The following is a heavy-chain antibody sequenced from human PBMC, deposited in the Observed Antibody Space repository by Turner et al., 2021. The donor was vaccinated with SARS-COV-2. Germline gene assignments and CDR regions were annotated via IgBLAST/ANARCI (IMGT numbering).Heavy chain of an antibody. CDR1: GFTVSSNY. CDR2: IYGGGST. CDR3: ARDDPLGGMDV. J-gene: IGHJ6*02. Sequence: EVQLVETGGGLIQPGGSLRLSCAASGFTVSSNYMSGVRQAAGKGLEWVSLIYGGGSTYYADSVKGRFTISRDNSKNTLYLQMNSLRAEDTAVYYCARDDPLGGMDVWGQGTTVTVSS. V-gene: IGHV3-53*02.